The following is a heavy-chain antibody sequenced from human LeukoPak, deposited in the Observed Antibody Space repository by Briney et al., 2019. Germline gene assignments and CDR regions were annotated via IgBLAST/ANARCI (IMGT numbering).Heavy chain of an antibody. Sequence: GGSLRLSXAASGFTFSSYEMNCVCQTPGKGLEWVPYISSSGSTIDYADSVKGRFTISRDNAKNSLYLQINSLRDEDTAVYYCASYDSSAYYYRYYYYYYMDVWGKGTTVTVSS. CDR3: ASYDSSAYYYRYYYYYYMDV. D-gene: IGHD3-22*01. V-gene: IGHV3-48*03. CDR1: GFTFSSYE. CDR2: ISSSGSTI. J-gene: IGHJ6*03.